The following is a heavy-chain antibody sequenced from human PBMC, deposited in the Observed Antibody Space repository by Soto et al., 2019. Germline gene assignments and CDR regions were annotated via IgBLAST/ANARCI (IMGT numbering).Heavy chain of an antibody. CDR1: GYTFTRYY. V-gene: IGHV1-46*03. Sequence: ASVKVSCKASGYTFTRYYMHWVRQAPGQGLEWMGIINPSGGSTSYAQKFQGRVTMTRDTSTSTVYMELSSLRSEDTAVYYCARVNCSGGSCYSIGDAFDIWGQGTMVTVSS. J-gene: IGHJ3*02. CDR3: ARVNCSGGSCYSIGDAFDI. D-gene: IGHD2-15*01. CDR2: INPSGGST.